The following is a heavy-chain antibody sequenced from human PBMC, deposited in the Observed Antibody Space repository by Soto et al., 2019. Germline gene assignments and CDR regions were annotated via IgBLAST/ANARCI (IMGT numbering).Heavy chain of an antibody. J-gene: IGHJ4*02. V-gene: IGHV3-23*01. D-gene: IGHD6-13*01. Sequence: EVQVLESGGGLVQPGGSLRLSCAASGFTFSKYAMGWVRQAPGKGLELVSSISGSGGTTYYADSVKGRFTISRDNSKNTVYLQMNSLRAEDTAVYYCAKELSPYSSSWFDYWGQGTLVTVSS. CDR2: ISGSGGTT. CDR3: AKELSPYSSSWFDY. CDR1: GFTFSKYA.